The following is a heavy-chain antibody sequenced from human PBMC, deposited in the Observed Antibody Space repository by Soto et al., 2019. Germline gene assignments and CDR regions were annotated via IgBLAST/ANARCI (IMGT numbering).Heavy chain of an antibody. V-gene: IGHV1-46*01. CDR1: GYIFTAYS. CDR2: VNPSGGST. D-gene: IGHD2-15*01. J-gene: IGHJ1*01. Sequence: QVQLVQSGAEVKKPGASVKVSCKASGYIFTAYSMHWVRQAPGQGLEWMGVVNPSGGSTNYAQKFQGRITMTRDTSTSTVYMALSSLTAEDTAVYYCAREENCSDGICYSEYFQRWGQGTLVTVS. CDR3: AREENCSDGICYSEYFQR.